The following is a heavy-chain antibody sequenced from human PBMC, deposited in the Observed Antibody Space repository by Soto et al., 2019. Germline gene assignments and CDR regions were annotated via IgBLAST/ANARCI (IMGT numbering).Heavy chain of an antibody. D-gene: IGHD6-19*01. CDR1: GYTLTELS. J-gene: IGHJ5*02. Sequence: QVQLVQSGAEVKKPGASVKVSCKVSGYTLTELSMNWLRQAPGKGLEWMGGFDPEDGETIYAQKFQGRVTMTEDTSTDTAYMELSSLRSEDTAVYYCATGKTGFSGQNWFDPWGQGTLVTVSS. CDR2: FDPEDGET. V-gene: IGHV1-24*01. CDR3: ATGKTGFSGQNWFDP.